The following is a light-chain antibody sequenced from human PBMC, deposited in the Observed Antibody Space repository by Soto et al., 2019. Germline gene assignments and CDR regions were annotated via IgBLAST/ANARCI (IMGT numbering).Light chain of an antibody. CDR1: QSIGST. Sequence: EFVLTQSRATLSVSPGERDTRSWRASQSIGSTLAWYQQKPGQNHRIIIYDESTRATGITARFSGIGSGTEFTLIIRSMQSEDFAVYYCKHYKTWPLSLGGGKQVDIK. CDR2: DES. V-gene: IGKV3-15*01. J-gene: IGKJ4*01. CDR3: KHYKTWPLS.